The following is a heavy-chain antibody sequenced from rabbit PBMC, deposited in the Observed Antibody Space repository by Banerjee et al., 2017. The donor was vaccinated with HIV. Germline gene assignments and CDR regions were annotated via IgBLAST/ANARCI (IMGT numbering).Heavy chain of an antibody. CDR2: IRTGSSGDT. CDR1: GVDFSIIYW. D-gene: IGHD6-1*01. CDR3: ARSYAGYGYVFFNL. Sequence: EVCGGDLVPPEGSLTLTCKASGVDFSIIYWICWVRQAPGKGLEWIACIRTGSSGDTVYANWAKGRFTISKTSSSTVTLQMTSLTAADTATYFCARSYAGYGYVFFNLWGPGTLVTV. J-gene: IGHJ4*01. V-gene: IGHV1S45*01.